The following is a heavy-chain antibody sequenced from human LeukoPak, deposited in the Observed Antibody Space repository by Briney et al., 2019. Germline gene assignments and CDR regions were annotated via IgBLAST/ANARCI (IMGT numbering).Heavy chain of an antibody. CDR2: ISTYNGNT. J-gene: IGHJ3*02. CDR1: GYTFSSYG. CDR3: ARGRLRGPDAFDI. D-gene: IGHD3-10*01. Sequence: ASVKVSCKASGYTFSSYGITWVRQAPGQGLEWMGWISTYNGNTNYAQKVQGRVTMTTDTSTSTAYMELSRLRADDTAVYYCARGRLRGPDAFDIWGQGTMVTVSS. V-gene: IGHV1-18*01.